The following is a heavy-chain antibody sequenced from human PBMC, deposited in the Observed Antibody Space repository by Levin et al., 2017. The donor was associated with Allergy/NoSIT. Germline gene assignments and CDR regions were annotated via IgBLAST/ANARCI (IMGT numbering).Heavy chain of an antibody. J-gene: IGHJ4*02. CDR1: GFIVSSDY. CDR3: TRKGVSSGWFLEY. V-gene: IGHV3-53*01. CDR2: INNIGST. Sequence: ASVKVSCAPSGFIVSSDYMSWVRQAPGKGLEWVSAINNIGSTYYADSVKGRFTISRDNSKNTLYLQMTNLRAEDTAVYYCTRKGVSSGWFLEYWGQGTSVTVSS. D-gene: IGHD6-19*01.